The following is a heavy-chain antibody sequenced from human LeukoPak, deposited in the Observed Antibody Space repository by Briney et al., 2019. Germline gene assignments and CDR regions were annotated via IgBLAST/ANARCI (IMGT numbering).Heavy chain of an antibody. CDR3: AKQLRMSQAVVTDNWFDP. J-gene: IGHJ5*02. V-gene: IGHV3-23*01. CDR2: ISGSGGST. Sequence: PGGSLRLSCADSGFTFSSYAMSWARQAPGKGLEWVSAISGSGGSTYYADSVKGRFTISRDNSKNTLYLQMNSLRAEDTAVYYCAKQLRMSQAVVTDNWFDPWGQGTLVTVSS. D-gene: IGHD3-22*01. CDR1: GFTFSSYA.